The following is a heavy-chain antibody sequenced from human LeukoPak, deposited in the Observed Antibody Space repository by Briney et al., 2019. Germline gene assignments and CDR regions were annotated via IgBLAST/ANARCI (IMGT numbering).Heavy chain of an antibody. V-gene: IGHV1-18*01. Sequence: ASVKVSCKASGYTFTSYGVSWVRQAPGQGLEWMGWISAYNGNTNYAQKLQGRVTMTTDTSTSTAYMELRSLRSDDTAVYYCARDREGYGDMVRGVYYYYYYMDVWGKGTTVTISS. J-gene: IGHJ6*03. D-gene: IGHD3-10*01. CDR2: ISAYNGNT. CDR3: ARDREGYGDMVRGVYYYYYYMDV. CDR1: GYTFTSYG.